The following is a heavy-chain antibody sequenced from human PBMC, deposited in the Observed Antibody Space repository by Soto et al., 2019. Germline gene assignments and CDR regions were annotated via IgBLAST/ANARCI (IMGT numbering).Heavy chain of an antibody. Sequence: QVQLVQSGAEVKKPGASVKVSCKASGYIFTNYYIHWVRQAPGQGLEWMAIINPLPTSGSTNYAQKFKGRVPVTRDTSTSTVYLEQSSLRSDDTAVYYCARDLAAAAYWGQGTLVTVSS. D-gene: IGHD6-13*01. CDR3: ARDLAAAAY. CDR2: INPLPTSGST. V-gene: IGHV1-46*01. CDR1: GYIFTNYY. J-gene: IGHJ4*02.